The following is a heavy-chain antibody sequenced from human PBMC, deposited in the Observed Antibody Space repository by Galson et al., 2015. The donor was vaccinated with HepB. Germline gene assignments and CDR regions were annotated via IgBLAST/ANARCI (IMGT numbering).Heavy chain of an antibody. J-gene: IGHJ4*02. CDR3: ARRSGGRCYDY. Sequence: SLRLSCAASGFTFSTYTMHWVRQAPGKGLEYVSAISSNGGSTYYANSVRGRFTISRDNSKNTLYLQMGSLRAEDMAVYYCARRSGGRCYDYWGQGTLVTVSS. D-gene: IGHD2-15*01. CDR1: GFTFSTYT. V-gene: IGHV3-64*01. CDR2: ISSNGGST.